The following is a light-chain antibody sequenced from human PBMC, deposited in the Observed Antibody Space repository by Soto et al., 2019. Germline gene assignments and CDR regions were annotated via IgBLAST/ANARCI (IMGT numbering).Light chain of an antibody. CDR2: EVM. J-gene: IGLJ1*01. V-gene: IGLV2-8*01. CDR1: SSDVGGYNY. CDR3: SSYTGTNNFGV. Sequence: QSVLTQPPSASGSPGQSVTISCTGSSSDVGGYNYVSWYQQHPGKAPKLVIYEVMKRPSGVPDCFSGSKSGNTASLTVSGLQAEDEADYYCSSYTGTNNFGVFGPGTKVTVL.